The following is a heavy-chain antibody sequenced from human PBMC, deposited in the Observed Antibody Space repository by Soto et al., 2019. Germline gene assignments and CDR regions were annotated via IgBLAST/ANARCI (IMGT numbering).Heavy chain of an antibody. J-gene: IGHJ3*02. CDR2: IIPIFGTA. D-gene: IGHD4-17*01. Sequence: QVQLVESGAEVKKPGSSVKVSCKASGGTFSSYAISWVRQAPGQGLEWMGGIIPIFGTANYQQKFQGRVPITADESTSTAYMELSSLRSEDTAVYYCARGPPHLLRCAFDIWCQGTVVTVSS. V-gene: IGHV1-69*01. CDR1: GGTFSSYA. CDR3: ARGPPHLLRCAFDI.